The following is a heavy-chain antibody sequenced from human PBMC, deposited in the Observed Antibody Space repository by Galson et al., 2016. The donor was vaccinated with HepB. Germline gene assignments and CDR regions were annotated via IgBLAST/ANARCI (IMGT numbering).Heavy chain of an antibody. Sequence: QSGAEVKKPGESLQISCKASGYRFSTSWIGWVRQMPGRGLEWMAMIYPNDSDTRYNPSLEGHVIMSVDKSINTAYLQWRGPKPSDSGIYFCARTSGFPWGQGTQV. J-gene: IGHJ5*02. D-gene: IGHD5-12*01. CDR1: GYRFSTSW. CDR2: IYPNDSDT. CDR3: ARTSGFP. V-gene: IGHV5-51*01.